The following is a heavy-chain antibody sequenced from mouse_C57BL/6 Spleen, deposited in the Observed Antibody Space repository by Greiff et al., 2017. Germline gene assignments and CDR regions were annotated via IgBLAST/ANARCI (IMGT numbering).Heavy chain of an antibody. D-gene: IGHD2-4*01. J-gene: IGHJ4*01. CDR3: ARADDYDSGYYSMDY. CDR2: IDPSDSYT. Sequence: QVQLQQPGAELVMPGASVKLSCKASGYTFTSYWMHWVKQRPGQGLEWIGEIDPSDSYTNYNQKFKGKSTLTVDKSSSTAYMQLSSLTSEDSAVYYCARADDYDSGYYSMDYWGQGTSVTVSS. CDR1: GYTFTSYW. V-gene: IGHV1-69*01.